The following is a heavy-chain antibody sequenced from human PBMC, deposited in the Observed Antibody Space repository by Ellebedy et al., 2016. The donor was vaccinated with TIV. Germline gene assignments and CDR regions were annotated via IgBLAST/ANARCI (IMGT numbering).Heavy chain of an antibody. V-gene: IGHV4-59*11. D-gene: IGHD5-24*01. Sequence: MPSETLSLTCTVSGGPISSHYWTWIRQSPGKGLEWIGYVSYSGRTNYNPSLKSRVTLSVDPSKNQFSLRLISVTAADTAIYYCVRGEMTAVMAEIWGPGTMVTVSS. J-gene: IGHJ3*02. CDR2: VSYSGRT. CDR3: VRGEMTAVMAEI. CDR1: GGPISSHY.